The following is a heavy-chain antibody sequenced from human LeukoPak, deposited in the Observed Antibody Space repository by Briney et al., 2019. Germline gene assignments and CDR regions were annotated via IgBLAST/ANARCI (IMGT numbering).Heavy chain of an antibody. J-gene: IGHJ6*02. CDR3: AKHMGESEYYGMDV. CDR2: ISYDGSNK. Sequence: GRSLRLSCAASGFTFSSYGMHWVRQAPGKGLEWVAVISYDGSNKYYADSVKGRFTISRGNSKNTLYLQMNSLRAEDTAVYYCAKHMGESEYYGMDVWGQGTTVTVSS. D-gene: IGHD3-16*01. V-gene: IGHV3-30*18. CDR1: GFTFSSYG.